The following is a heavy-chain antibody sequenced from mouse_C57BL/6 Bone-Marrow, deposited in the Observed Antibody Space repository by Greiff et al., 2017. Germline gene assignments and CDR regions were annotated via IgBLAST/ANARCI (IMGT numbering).Heavy chain of an antibody. CDR1: GFNIKDDY. J-gene: IGHJ2*01. D-gene: IGHD2-4*01. CDR3: TTYDYDY. Sequence: EVQLVESGAELVRPGASVQLSCTASGFNIKDDYMHWVKQRPEQGLEWIGWIDPENGDTEYASKFQGKATITADTSSNTAYLQLSSLTSEDTAVYYCTTYDYDYWGQGTTLTVSS. V-gene: IGHV14-4*01. CDR2: IDPENGDT.